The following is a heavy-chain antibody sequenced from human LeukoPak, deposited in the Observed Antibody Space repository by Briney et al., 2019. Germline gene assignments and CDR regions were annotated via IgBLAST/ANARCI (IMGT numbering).Heavy chain of an antibody. V-gene: IGHV3-23*01. D-gene: IGHD3-22*01. CDR1: GFTFSSYA. CDR3: AGEGAISTYYYDSSGYY. Sequence: GGSLRLSCAASGFTFSSYAMSWVRQAPGEGLEWVSAISGSGGSTYYADSVKGRFTISRDNSKNTLYLQMNSLRAEDTAVYYCAGEGAISTYYYDSSGYYWGQGTLVTVSS. J-gene: IGHJ4*02. CDR2: ISGSGGST.